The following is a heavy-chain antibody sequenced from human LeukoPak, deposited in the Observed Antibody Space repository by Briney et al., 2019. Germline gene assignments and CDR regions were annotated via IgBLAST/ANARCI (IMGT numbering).Heavy chain of an antibody. CDR2: IYSGGTT. CDR3: ARDGYGNNYMDV. D-gene: IGHD1/OR15-1a*01. V-gene: IGHV3-53*01. Sequence: GGSQRLSCAASGFSVTSNFMSWVRQAPGKGLEWVSVIYSGGTTYYADSVKGRFTISRDNSKNTLSLQMNSLRAEDTAVYYCARDGYGNNYMDVWGKGTTVTVSS. J-gene: IGHJ6*03. CDR1: GFSVTSNF.